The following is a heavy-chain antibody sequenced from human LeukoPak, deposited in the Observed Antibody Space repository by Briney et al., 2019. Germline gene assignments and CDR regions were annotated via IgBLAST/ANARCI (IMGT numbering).Heavy chain of an antibody. Sequence: GASVKVSCKASGYTFTSYGISWVRPAPGQGLEWMGWISAYNGNTNYAQKLQGRVTMTTDTSTSTAYMELRSLRSDDTDGYYCARDLWDCSGGSCYAYYYYGMDVWGQGTTVTVSS. CDR1: GYTFTSYG. D-gene: IGHD2-15*01. V-gene: IGHV1-18*01. CDR2: ISAYNGNT. J-gene: IGHJ6*02. CDR3: ARDLWDCSGGSCYAYYYYGMDV.